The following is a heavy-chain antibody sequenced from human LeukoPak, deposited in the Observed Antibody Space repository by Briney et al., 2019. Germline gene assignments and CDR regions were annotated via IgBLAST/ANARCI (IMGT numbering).Heavy chain of an antibody. CDR3: ARLPHRLLSESYCFDP. CDR2: INPSGGST. V-gene: IGHV1-46*01. CDR1: GYTFTSYY. D-gene: IGHD3-10*01. Sequence: ASVKVSCKASGYTFTSYYMHWVRQAPGQGLEWMGIINPSGGSTSYAQKFQGRVTLTRDMSTSTVYMELSSLRSEYTAVYYCARLPHRLLSESYCFDPWGQGTLVTVSS. J-gene: IGHJ5*02.